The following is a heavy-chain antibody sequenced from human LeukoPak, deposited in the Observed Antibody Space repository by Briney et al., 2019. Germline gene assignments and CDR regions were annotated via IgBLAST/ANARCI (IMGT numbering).Heavy chain of an antibody. CDR3: ARHRGLRWLRFPHGSYFDL. Sequence: SETLSLTCTVSGGSISSGPYYWGWIRQPPGKGLEWIGNIYYGENTNYNPSLKSRVTISVDTSKNQFSLKLSSVTAADTAVYYCARHRGLRWLRFPHGSYFDLWGRGTLVTVSS. CDR1: GGSISSGPYY. V-gene: IGHV4-39*01. CDR2: IYYGENT. D-gene: IGHD5-12*01. J-gene: IGHJ2*01.